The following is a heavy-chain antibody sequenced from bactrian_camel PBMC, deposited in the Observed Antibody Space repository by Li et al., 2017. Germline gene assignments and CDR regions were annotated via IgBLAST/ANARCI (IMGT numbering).Heavy chain of an antibody. J-gene: IGHJ4*01. CDR2: IRPNGLT. CDR3: ANAQWYRGTWYFEY. Sequence: HVQLVESGGGSVQSGGSLRLSCAASGYTSSSNYMGWFRQAPGKEREGVAAIRPNGLTDYADSVKGRFTISQDKAKNTLYLQMNSLKTEDMAMYYCANAQWYRGTWYFEYWGQGTQVTVS. V-gene: IGHV3S53*01. D-gene: IGHD6*01. CDR1: GYTSSSNY.